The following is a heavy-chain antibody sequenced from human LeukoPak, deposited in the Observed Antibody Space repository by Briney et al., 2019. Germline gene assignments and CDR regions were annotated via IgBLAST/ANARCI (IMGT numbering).Heavy chain of an antibody. V-gene: IGHV1-8*01. J-gene: IGHJ4*02. CDR3: ARRSQAGGTGIGY. CDR2: MNPDSGNT. D-gene: IGHD6-19*01. CDR1: GYTFTSYD. Sequence: ASVKVSCKASGYTFTSYDINWVRQATGQGLEWMGWMNPDSGNTGYAQKLQGRVTMTRNTSISTAYMELSSLRSEDTAVYYCARRSQAGGTGIGYWRQGTLVTVSS.